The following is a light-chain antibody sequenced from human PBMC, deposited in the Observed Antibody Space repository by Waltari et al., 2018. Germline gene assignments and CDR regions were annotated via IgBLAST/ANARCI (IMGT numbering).Light chain of an antibody. V-gene: IGKV1-39*01. J-gene: IGKJ4*01. Sequence: DILMTQSPSSLSASVGDRVTITCQASQSISSYLNWYQQKPGKAPKLLIYAASSLQSGVPSRFSGSGSGTDFTLTISSLQPEDFATYYCQQSYSTPPTFGGGTKVEIK. CDR1: QSISSY. CDR3: QQSYSTPPT. CDR2: AAS.